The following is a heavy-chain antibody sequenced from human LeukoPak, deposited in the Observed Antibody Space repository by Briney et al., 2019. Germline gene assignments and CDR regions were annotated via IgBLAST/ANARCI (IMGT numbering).Heavy chain of an antibody. CDR2: TYYRSKWYN. V-gene: IGHV6-1*01. CDR3: ARGTAAAPEYYFDY. CDR1: GDSASSSSAA. J-gene: IGHJ4*02. D-gene: IGHD2-2*01. Sequence: SQTLSLTCAISGDSASSSSAAWNWIRQSPSRGLEWLGRTYYRSKWYNDYAVSVKSRITINPDTSKNQFSLQLNSVTPEDTAVYYCARGTAAAPEYYFDYWGQGTLVTVSS.